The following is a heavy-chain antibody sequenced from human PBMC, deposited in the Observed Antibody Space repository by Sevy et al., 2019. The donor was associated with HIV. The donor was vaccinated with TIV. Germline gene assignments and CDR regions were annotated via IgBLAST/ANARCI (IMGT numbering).Heavy chain of an antibody. CDR2: IYHSGRT. D-gene: IGHD6-19*01. CDR1: NYSISSGYF. Sequence: SETLSLTCTVSNYSISSGYFWGWIRQPPGKGLEWIGGIYHSGRTYYNPSLKSRVTVSVDTAKNQFSLKLSSVTAADTAVYYCGHIAVAREGEYYFDYWGQGTLVTVSS. V-gene: IGHV4-38-2*02. J-gene: IGHJ4*02. CDR3: GHIAVAREGEYYFDY.